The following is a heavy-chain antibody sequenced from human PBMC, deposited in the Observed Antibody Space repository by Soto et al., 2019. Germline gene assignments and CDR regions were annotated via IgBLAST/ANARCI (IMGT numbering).Heavy chain of an antibody. Sequence: QVQLVQSGPEVKKPGAPVKISCQASGYTFTDFDINWVRQATGQGLEWMGWMNPNTGNTRYAQRFQGSLIMTRDTTINTAYMEMGSLSSEDTAVYYCARGKLATLTDFWGQGTLVTVSS. J-gene: IGHJ4*02. D-gene: IGHD3-9*01. CDR3: ARGKLATLTDF. V-gene: IGHV1-8*02. CDR1: GYTFTDFD. CDR2: MNPNTGNT.